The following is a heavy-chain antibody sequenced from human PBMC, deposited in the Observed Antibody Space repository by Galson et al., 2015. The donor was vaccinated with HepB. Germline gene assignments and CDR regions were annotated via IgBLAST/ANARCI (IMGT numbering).Heavy chain of an antibody. J-gene: IGHJ6*02. CDR2: ISYDGSNK. CDR3: AKFIVPAAIDYYYYYGMDV. CDR1: GFTFSSYG. V-gene: IGHV3-30*18. D-gene: IGHD2-2*01. Sequence: SLRLSCAASGFTFSSYGMHWVRQAPGKGLEWVAVISYDGSNKYYADSVKGRFTISRDNSKNTLYLQMNSLRAEDTAVYYCAKFIVPAAIDYYYYYGMDVWGQGTTVTVSS.